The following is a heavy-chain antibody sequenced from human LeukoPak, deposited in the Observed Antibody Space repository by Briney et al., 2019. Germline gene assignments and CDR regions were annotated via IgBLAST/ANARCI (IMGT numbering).Heavy chain of an antibody. D-gene: IGHD5-18*01. J-gene: IGHJ4*02. CDR1: GGSFSGYY. CDR3: AGALLRGYSHGNGY. V-gene: IGHV4-34*01. CDR2: ISHSRST. Sequence: SETLSLTCAVYGGSFSGYYWSWIRQPPGNGLEWIGEISHSRSTNYNPSLKSRVTISVETTKNQFSVKLSSVIAAQTAVYYGAGALLRGYSHGNGYWGQGTLVTVSS.